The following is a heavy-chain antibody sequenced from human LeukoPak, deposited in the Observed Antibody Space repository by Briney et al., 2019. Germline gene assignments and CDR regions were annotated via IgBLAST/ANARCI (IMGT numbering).Heavy chain of an antibody. D-gene: IGHD3-22*01. CDR1: GFTFSDYY. CDR3: AREVRRGRYYYDSSGYHTGGDY. Sequence: PGGSLRLSCAVSGFTFSDYYMSWVRRAPGKGLEWVSYISSSSSYTNYADSVKGRFTISRDNAKNSLYLQMNSLRAEDTAVYFCAREVRRGRYYYDSSGYHTGGDYWGQGTLVTVSS. J-gene: IGHJ4*02. CDR2: ISSSSSYT. V-gene: IGHV3-11*05.